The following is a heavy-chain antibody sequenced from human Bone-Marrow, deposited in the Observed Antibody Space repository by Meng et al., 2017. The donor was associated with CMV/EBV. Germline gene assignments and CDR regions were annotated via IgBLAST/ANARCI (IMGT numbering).Heavy chain of an antibody. V-gene: IGHV3-30*02. CDR1: GFTFSSYG. D-gene: IGHD2-2*01. Sequence: GESLKISCAASGFTFSSYGMHWVRQAPGKGLEWVTFIRYDGTYELDIEAVKGRFTISRDNSKNSLYLQMNSLRAEDTAVYCCARDPNRRIVVVSAARAGWGQGTLVTVSS. CDR3: ARDPNRRIVVVSAARAG. J-gene: IGHJ4*02. CDR2: IRYDGTYE.